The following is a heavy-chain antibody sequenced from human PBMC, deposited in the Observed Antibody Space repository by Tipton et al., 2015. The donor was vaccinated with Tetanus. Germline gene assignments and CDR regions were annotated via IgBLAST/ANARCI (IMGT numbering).Heavy chain of an antibody. CDR1: GGSISSGDYY. V-gene: IGHV4-30-4*01. Sequence: TLSLTCTVSGGSISSGDYYWSWIRQPPGEGLEWIGYIYHSGTTYYNPSLKSRVTISVDTSKNQFSLNLTSVTAADTALFYCARVDSANDRIDHWGQGTLVPVAP. D-gene: IGHD5-12*01. CDR3: ARVDSANDRIDH. CDR2: IYHSGTT. J-gene: IGHJ4*02.